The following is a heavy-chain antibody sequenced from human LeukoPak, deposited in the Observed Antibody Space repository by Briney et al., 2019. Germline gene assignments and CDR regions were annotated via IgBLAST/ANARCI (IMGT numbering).Heavy chain of an antibody. CDR1: GDSVSSNSAA. CDR2: TYYRSKWYN. D-gene: IGHD3-3*01. J-gene: IGHJ3*02. V-gene: IGHV6-1*01. Sequence: SQTLSLTCAISGDSVSSNSAAWNWIRQSPSRGLEWLGRTYYRSKWYNDYAVSVKSRITINPDTSKNQFSLQLNSVTPEDTAVYYCARRTDFWSGYYGNRDAFDIWGQGTMVTVSS. CDR3: ARRTDFWSGYYGNRDAFDI.